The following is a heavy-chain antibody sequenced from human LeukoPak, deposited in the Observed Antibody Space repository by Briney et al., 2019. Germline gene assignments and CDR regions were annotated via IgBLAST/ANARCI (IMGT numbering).Heavy chain of an antibody. D-gene: IGHD6-13*01. J-gene: IGHJ4*02. CDR3: ARDVRAGLVAPGARIFDY. V-gene: IGHV4-61*02. CDR1: GGSISSGSYY. Sequence: SETLSLTCTVSGGSISSGSYYWSWIRQPAGKGLEWIGRIYTSGSTNYNPSLKSRVTISVDTSKNQFSLKLSSVTAADTAVYYCARDVRAGLVAPGARIFDYWGQGTLVTVSS. CDR2: IYTSGST.